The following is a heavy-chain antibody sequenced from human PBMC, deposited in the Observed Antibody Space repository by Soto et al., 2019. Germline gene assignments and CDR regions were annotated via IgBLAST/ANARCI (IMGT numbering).Heavy chain of an antibody. CDR3: ARILLCISTGCYRAFDI. V-gene: IGHV3-72*01. Sequence: EVQLVESGGGLVQPGGSLRLSCAASGFSFSDHYMDWVRRAPGKGLEWVGRIRNKANGYFTEYAASVQGRFTISRDDSKNSLYLQMSSLKTEDTAVYYCARILLCISTGCYRAFDIWGQGTMVTVSS. CDR2: IRNKANGYFT. CDR1: GFSFSDHY. J-gene: IGHJ3*02. D-gene: IGHD2-2*01.